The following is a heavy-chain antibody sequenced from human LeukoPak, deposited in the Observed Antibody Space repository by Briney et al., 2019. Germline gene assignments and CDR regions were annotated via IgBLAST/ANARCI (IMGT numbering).Heavy chain of an antibody. CDR3: ARGGYYYDSSGYYTFDI. CDR2: INSDGSST. CDR1: GFTFSSYW. V-gene: IGHV3-74*01. J-gene: IGHJ3*02. Sequence: GGSLRLSCAASGFTFSSYWMHWVRQAPGKGLVWVSRINSDGSSTSYADSVKGRFTISRDNAKNTLYLQMNSLRAEDTAVYYCARGGYYYDSSGYYTFDIWGQGTMVTVSS. D-gene: IGHD3-22*01.